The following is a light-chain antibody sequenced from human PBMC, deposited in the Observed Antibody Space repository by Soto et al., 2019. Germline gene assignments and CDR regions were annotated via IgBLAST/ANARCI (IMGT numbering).Light chain of an antibody. Sequence: EILMTASPATPSLSPGERVTLSCRASQSVSSNLAWYQQKPGQAPRLLIYGASTRATDIPARFSGSGSGTEFTLTISSLQSEYFAVYYCHHDINSLT. J-gene: IGKJ4*02. CDR2: GAS. CDR1: QSVSSN. V-gene: IGKV3-15*01. CDR3: HHDINSLT.